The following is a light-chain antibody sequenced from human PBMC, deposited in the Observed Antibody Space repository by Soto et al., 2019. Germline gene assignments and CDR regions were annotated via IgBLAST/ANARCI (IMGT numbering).Light chain of an antibody. Sequence: QSALTQPASVSGSPGQSITISCTGTSSDVGGYHYVSWYQQHPGKAPKLMIYEVSNRPSGVSNRFSGSKSGNTASLTISGLQAEDEADYYCSSYRSSSTQVVFGGGTKVTVL. CDR2: EVS. CDR3: SSYRSSSTQVV. CDR1: SSDVGGYHY. V-gene: IGLV2-14*01. J-gene: IGLJ2*01.